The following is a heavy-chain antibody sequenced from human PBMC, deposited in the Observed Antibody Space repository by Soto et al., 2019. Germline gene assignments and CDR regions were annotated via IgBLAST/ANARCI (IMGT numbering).Heavy chain of an antibody. Sequence: GGSLRLSCAASGFTFSDHYVDWVRQAPGKGLEWVGRIRKKANNYMTEYAASVKGRFTISRDDSKNVLYLQMNSLKTEDTAVYYCAKDSYSCSGGYCYFDYWGQGTLVTVSS. CDR2: IRKKANNYMT. D-gene: IGHD2-15*01. J-gene: IGHJ4*02. CDR3: AKDSYSCSGGYCYFDY. CDR1: GFTFSDHY. V-gene: IGHV3-72*01.